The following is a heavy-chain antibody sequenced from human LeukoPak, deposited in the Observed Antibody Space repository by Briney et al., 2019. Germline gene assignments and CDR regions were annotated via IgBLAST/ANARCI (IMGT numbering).Heavy chain of an antibody. V-gene: IGHV4-61*01. J-gene: IGHJ6*03. CDR1: GGSISSSSYY. CDR3: ARDTRGGGDSDYYYYMDV. CDR2: IYYSGST. Sequence: PSETLSLTCTVSGGSISSSSYYWSWIRQPPGKGLEWIGYIYYSGSTNYNPSLKSRVTISVDTSKNQFSLKLSSVTAADTAVYYCARDTRGGGDSDYYYYMDVWAKGTTVTVSS. D-gene: IGHD2-21*02.